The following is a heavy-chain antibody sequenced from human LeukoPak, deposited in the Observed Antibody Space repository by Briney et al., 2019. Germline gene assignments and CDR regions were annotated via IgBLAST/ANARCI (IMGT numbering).Heavy chain of an antibody. Sequence: ASVKVSCKASGYTFTSYGISWVRQAPGQGLEWMGWISAYNGNTNYAQKLQGRVTMTTDTSTSTAYMELRSLRSDDTAVYYCARGDIVLMVYAHRFDPWGQGTLVTVSS. V-gene: IGHV1-18*01. CDR1: GYTFTSYG. CDR3: ARGDIVLMVYAHRFDP. J-gene: IGHJ5*02. CDR2: ISAYNGNT. D-gene: IGHD2-8*01.